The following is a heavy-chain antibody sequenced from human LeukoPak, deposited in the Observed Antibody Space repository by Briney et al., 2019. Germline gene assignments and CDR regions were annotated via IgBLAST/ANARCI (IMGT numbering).Heavy chain of an antibody. CDR2: ISSSSSYI. J-gene: IGHJ5*02. CDR3: ATYDYVWGSYLHPDP. CDR1: GFTFSSYS. Sequence: GGSLRLSCAASGFTFSSYSMNWVRQAPGKGLEWVSSISSSSSYIYYADSVKGRFTISRDNAKNSLYPQMNSLRAEDTAVYYCATYDYVWGSYLHPDPRGQGTLVTVSS. D-gene: IGHD3-16*02. V-gene: IGHV3-21*01.